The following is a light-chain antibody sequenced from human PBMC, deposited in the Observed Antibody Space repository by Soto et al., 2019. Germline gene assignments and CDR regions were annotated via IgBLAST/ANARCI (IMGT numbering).Light chain of an antibody. CDR1: QSISDY. J-gene: IGKJ4*01. Sequence: DIQMTQSPSSLSASVGDRVIITCRASQSISDYLNWYQHIPGKAPKLLIYAASNLQSGVPSRFSGSRSGTDFTLTISSLQPEDFATYYGQQSYSTPLTFGGGTKVEIK. CDR2: AAS. V-gene: IGKV1-39*01. CDR3: QQSYSTPLT.